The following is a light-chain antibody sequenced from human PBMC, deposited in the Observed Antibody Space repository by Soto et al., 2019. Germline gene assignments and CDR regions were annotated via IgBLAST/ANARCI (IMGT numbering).Light chain of an antibody. CDR3: HVWDISSGHVV. Sequence: SYELTQPPSVSVAPGKTASVACGGSNIESKSVHWYQKKSDQAPESVKYYDSDRPSGIPERFSGSNSGNTATLTISRVDAGDEADYYCHVWDISSGHVVFGGGTKLTVL. CDR1: NIESKS. J-gene: IGLJ3*02. CDR2: YDS. V-gene: IGLV3-21*01.